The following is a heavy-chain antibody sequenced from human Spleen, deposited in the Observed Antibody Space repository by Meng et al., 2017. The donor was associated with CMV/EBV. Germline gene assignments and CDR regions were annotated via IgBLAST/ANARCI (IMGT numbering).Heavy chain of an antibody. D-gene: IGHD6-19*01. CDR2: IYSGGST. J-gene: IGHJ4*02. CDR1: GFTFSSNY. Sequence: EVQLVESGGGLVKPGGSLRLSCAASGFTFSSNYMSWVRQAPGKGLEWVSVIYSGGSTYYADSVKGRFTISRDNSKNTLYLQMNSLRAEDTAVYYCARASSGWYVGYWGQGTLVTVSS. V-gene: IGHV3-66*01. CDR3: ARASSGWYVGY.